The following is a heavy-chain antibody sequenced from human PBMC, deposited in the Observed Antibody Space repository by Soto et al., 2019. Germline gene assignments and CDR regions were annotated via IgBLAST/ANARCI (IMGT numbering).Heavy chain of an antibody. J-gene: IGHJ4*02. D-gene: IGHD2-8*02. CDR1: GGSITSSKHY. V-gene: IGHV4-39*07. Sequence: PSETLSLTCTVSGGSITSSKHYWSWIRQHPGKGLEWIGEINHSGSTNYNPSLKSRVTISVDTSKNQFSLKLTSVTAADTAVYYCARDKITGLFDYWGQGTLVTVSS. CDR2: INHSGST. CDR3: ARDKITGLFDY.